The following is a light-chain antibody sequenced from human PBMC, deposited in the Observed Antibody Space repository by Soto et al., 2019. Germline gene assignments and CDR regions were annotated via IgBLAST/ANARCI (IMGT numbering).Light chain of an antibody. V-gene: IGKV3-15*01. CDR2: SAS. CDR3: HHFNTWPPKA. Sequence: KLLTQSPFTLSFSPVERSTLFFIASQSLSSSLALYQQKPGQAPRLLLLSASSRLSDIPARFSGSGSGTEFPLTISGLQSEDVAVYYCHHFNTWPPKAFGQGTKV. J-gene: IGKJ1*01. CDR1: QSLSSS.